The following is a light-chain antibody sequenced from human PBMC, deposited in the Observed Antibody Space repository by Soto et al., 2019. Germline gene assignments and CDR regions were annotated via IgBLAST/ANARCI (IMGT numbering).Light chain of an antibody. Sequence: QSVLTQPPSASGTPGQRVTISCSGSSSNIGDYNVNWYQQLPGTAPKLLIYSNNQRASGVPDRISGSKSGTSASLAIRGLQSEDEADYYCLVWDGRLDAFVFGSGTKLTVL. CDR1: SSNIGDYN. J-gene: IGLJ1*01. V-gene: IGLV1-44*01. CDR2: SNN. CDR3: LVWDGRLDAFV.